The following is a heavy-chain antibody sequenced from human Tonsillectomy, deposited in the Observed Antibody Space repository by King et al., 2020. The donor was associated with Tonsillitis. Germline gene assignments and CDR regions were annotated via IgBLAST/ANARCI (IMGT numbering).Heavy chain of an antibody. Sequence: VQLVESGAEVKKPGASVKVSCKASGYTFTSYDISWVRQAPGHGLEWMGYISSYNGNTISAQSLQGRLTLTTDTSTSPAYMELRSLRADDTAVYYCARATSAGNLLRYLGWADYWGQGTLVTISS. CDR3: ARATSAGNLLRYLGWADY. CDR1: GYTFTSYD. J-gene: IGHJ4*02. D-gene: IGHD3-9*01. CDR2: ISSYNGNT. V-gene: IGHV1-18*01.